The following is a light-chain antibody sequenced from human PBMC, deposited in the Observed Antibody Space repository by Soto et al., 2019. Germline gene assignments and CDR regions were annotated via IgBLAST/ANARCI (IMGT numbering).Light chain of an antibody. V-gene: IGKV3-11*01. Sequence: EIVLTQSPGTLSLPPGERATLSCRASQTVSSSLAWYQQKPGQAPRLLIYEASNRATGIPARFSGSGSGTEFTLTISSLQSEDFAVYYCQQCNNWPRTFGQGTKVDIK. CDR2: EAS. CDR3: QQCNNWPRT. J-gene: IGKJ1*01. CDR1: QTVSSS.